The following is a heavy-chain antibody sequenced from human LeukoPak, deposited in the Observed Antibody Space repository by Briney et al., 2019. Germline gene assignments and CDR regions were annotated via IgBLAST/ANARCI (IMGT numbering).Heavy chain of an antibody. CDR1: GFGFSASA. J-gene: IGHJ4*02. CDR2: IKTRPDNYAT. D-gene: IGHD3-9*01. CDR3: TRLDDFLTGFDC. V-gene: IGHV3-73*01. Sequence: GGSLRLSCAASGFGFSASAIHWVRQPSGKGLEWVGRIKTRPDNYATAFAASVKGRFTISRDDSKNTAYLQMDSLKTEDTAVYYCTRLDDFLTGFDCWGQGTLVTVSS.